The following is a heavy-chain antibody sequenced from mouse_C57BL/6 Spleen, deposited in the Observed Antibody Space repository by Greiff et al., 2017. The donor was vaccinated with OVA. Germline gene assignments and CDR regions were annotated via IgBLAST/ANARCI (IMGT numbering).Heavy chain of an antibody. D-gene: IGHD1-1*01. Sequence: QVQLQQSGAELVRPGASVTLSCKASGYTFTDYEMHWVKQTPVHGLEWIGAIDPETGGTAYNQKFKGKAILTADKSSSTAYMELRSLTSEDSAVYYCTREELRYGSSTWFAYWGQGTLVTVSA. CDR2: IDPETGGT. CDR1: GYTFTDYE. CDR3: TREELRYGSSTWFAY. V-gene: IGHV1-15*01. J-gene: IGHJ3*01.